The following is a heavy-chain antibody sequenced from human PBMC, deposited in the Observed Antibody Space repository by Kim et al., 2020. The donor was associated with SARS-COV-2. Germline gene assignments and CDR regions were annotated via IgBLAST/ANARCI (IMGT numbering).Heavy chain of an antibody. CDR1: GDSISSNSYY. V-gene: IGHV4-39*07. Sequence: SETLSLTCTVSGDSISSNSYYWGWIRQPPGKGLEWIGSIYYSGSTYYNPSLKSRVTISVDTSKNQFSLKLSSVTAADTAVYYCARDGRRYSYGKIISIDYWGQGTLVTVSS. CDR3: ARDGRRYSYGKIISIDY. CDR2: IYYSGST. D-gene: IGHD5-18*01. J-gene: IGHJ4*02.